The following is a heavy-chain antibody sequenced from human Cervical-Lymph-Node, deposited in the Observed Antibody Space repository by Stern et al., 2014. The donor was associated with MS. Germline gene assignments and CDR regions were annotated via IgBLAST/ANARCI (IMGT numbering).Heavy chain of an antibody. J-gene: IGHJ4*02. CDR3: AREGYYYDSSGYYYCYFDY. D-gene: IGHD3-22*01. V-gene: IGHV4-38-2*02. CDR1: GYSISSGYY. CDR2: IYHSGST. Sequence: VQLVESGPGLVKPSETLSLTCTVSGYSISSGYYWGWIRQPPGKGLEWIGSIYHSGSTYYNPSLKSRVTISVDPPKNQFSLMLRSWTAADTAVYYCAREGYYYDSSGYYYCYFDYWGQGTLVTVSS.